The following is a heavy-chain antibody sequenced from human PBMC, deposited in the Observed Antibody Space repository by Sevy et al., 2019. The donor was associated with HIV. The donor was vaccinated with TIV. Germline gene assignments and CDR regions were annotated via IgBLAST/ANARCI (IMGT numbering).Heavy chain of an antibody. CDR1: GFTFSSYW. V-gene: IGHV3-74*01. Sequence: GGSLRLSCAASGFTFSSYWMHWVRQAPGKGLVWVSRINSDGSSTSYADSVKGRFTISRDNAKNTLYLQMNSLRPEDTAVYYCARSPQIIAVAGYFDYWGQGTLVTVSS. J-gene: IGHJ4*02. CDR2: INSDGSST. D-gene: IGHD6-19*01. CDR3: ARSPQIIAVAGYFDY.